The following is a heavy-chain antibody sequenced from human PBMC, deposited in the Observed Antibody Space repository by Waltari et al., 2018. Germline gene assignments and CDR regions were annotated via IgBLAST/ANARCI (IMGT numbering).Heavy chain of an antibody. J-gene: IGHJ5*02. D-gene: IGHD2-2*01. Sequence: EVQLLESGGGLVQPGGSLRLSCAASGFTFSSYAMSWVRQAPGKGLEWVSIISGSGDNTYYADSVKGRFTISRDNSKNTLYLQMNSLRAEDTAVYNCARAYCSSTSCPDSRFDPWGQGTPVTVSS. CDR3: ARAYCSSTSCPDSRFDP. CDR1: GFTFSSYA. V-gene: IGHV3-23*01. CDR2: ISGSGDNT.